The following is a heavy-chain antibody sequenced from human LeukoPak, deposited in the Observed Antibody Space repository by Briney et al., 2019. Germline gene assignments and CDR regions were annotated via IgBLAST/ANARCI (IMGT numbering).Heavy chain of an antibody. V-gene: IGHV3-7*01. CDR1: GFTFSSYW. D-gene: IGHD3-16*01. J-gene: IGHJ4*02. CDR2: IKQDGSEK. Sequence: GGSLRLSCAASGFTFSSYWMTWVRQAPGKGLESVANIKQDGSEKYYVDSVKGRFTISRDNAKNSLYLQTNSLRAEDTAVYYCARAVWESPQWVFDYWDQGTLVTVSS. CDR3: ARAVWESPQWVFDY.